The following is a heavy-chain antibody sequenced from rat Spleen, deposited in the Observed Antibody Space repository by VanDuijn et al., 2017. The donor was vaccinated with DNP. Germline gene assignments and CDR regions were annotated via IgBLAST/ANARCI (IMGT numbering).Heavy chain of an antibody. J-gene: IGHJ2*01. CDR1: GYSITSSYR. V-gene: IGHV3-3*01. D-gene: IGHD1-6*01. Sequence: EVQLQESGPGLVKPSQSLSLTCSVTGYSITSSYRWNWIRKFPGHKLEWMGYINSAGSIEYNPSLKGRISITSDTSKNQFFLQVNSVTTEDTATYYCARGDILRSFDYWGQGVMVTVSS. CDR3: ARGDILRSFDY. CDR2: INSAGSI.